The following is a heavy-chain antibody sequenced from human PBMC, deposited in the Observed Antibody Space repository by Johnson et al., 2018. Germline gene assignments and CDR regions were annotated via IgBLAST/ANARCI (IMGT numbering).Heavy chain of an antibody. Sequence: VRLVQSGGGLVQPGGSQRLRLSCAASGFTFSTYSMIWVRQAPGKGLEWVSYISTSSSTIYDADSVKGQFTISRDDAKNSLYLQMNSLRDEDTAVYYCARELGYAYGFYYYYYIDVWGKVTTVTVSS. CDR2: ISTSSSTI. CDR3: ARELGYAYGFYYYYYIDV. CDR1: GFTFSTYS. V-gene: IGHV3-48*02. J-gene: IGHJ6*03. D-gene: IGHD5-18*01.